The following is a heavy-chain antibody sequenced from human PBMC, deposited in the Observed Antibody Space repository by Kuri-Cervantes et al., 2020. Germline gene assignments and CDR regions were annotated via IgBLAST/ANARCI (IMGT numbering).Heavy chain of an antibody. Sequence: LRLSCAVSGGSISSGGYSWGWIRQPPGKGLEWIGYIYHSGSTYYNPSLKSRVTISVDRSKNQFSLKLSSVTAADTAVYYCARGDCSSTSCYHGMDVWGQGTTVTVSS. D-gene: IGHD2-2*01. CDR2: IYHSGST. J-gene: IGHJ6*02. V-gene: IGHV4-30-2*01. CDR3: ARGDCSSTSCYHGMDV. CDR1: GGSISSGGYS.